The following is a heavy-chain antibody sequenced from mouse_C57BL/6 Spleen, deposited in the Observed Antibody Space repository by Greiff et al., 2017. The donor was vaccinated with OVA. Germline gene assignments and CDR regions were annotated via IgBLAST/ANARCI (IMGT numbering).Heavy chain of an antibody. CDR2: ISSGGDYI. J-gene: IGHJ1*03. Sequence: EVKWVESGEGLVKPGGSLKLSCAASGFTFSSYAMSWVRQTPEKRLEWVAYISSGGDYIYYADTVKGRFTISRDNARNTLYLQMSSLKSEDTAMYYCTRAPSYYSNYWYFDVWGTGTTVTVSS. CDR3: TRAPSYYSNYWYFDV. V-gene: IGHV5-9-1*02. D-gene: IGHD2-5*01. CDR1: GFTFSSYA.